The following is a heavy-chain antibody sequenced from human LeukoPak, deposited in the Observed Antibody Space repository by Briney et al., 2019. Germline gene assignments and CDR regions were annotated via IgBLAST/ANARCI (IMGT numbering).Heavy chain of an antibody. CDR1: GGSFSGYY. V-gene: IGHV4-34*01. Sequence: SETLSLTCAVYGGSFSGYYWSWIRQPPGKGLEWIGEINHSGSTNYNPSLESRVTISVDTSKNQFSLKLSSVTAADTAVYYCARMAPADYWGQGTLVTVSS. D-gene: IGHD2-2*01. CDR3: ARMAPADY. J-gene: IGHJ4*02. CDR2: INHSGST.